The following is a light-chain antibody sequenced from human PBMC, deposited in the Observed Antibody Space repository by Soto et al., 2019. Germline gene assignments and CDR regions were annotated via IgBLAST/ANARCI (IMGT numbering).Light chain of an antibody. Sequence: DFVLTQSPDSLAVSLGERATINCKSSQSVLYSSNNKNYLAWYQQKPGQPPKLLIYWASTRESGVPDRFSGSGSGTDFTLTISSLQAEDVAVYYCQQYYSTLTFGGGTKVDI. CDR3: QQYYSTLT. J-gene: IGKJ4*01. CDR1: QSVLYSSNNKNY. CDR2: WAS. V-gene: IGKV4-1*01.